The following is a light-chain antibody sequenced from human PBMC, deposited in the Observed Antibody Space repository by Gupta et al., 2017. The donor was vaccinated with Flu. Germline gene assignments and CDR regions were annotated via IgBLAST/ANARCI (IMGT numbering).Light chain of an antibody. Sequence: SVLTQRPPAAETPGQRPSVPCSGSRSNIGTNTVNWYQQFPGTAPRLLIFSNNQRPSVVPDRFSCSRSGTSASRAISGLQSEDEAVYYCGTWDDSLNGVFGGGTKLTVL. J-gene: IGLJ2*01. CDR1: RSNIGTNT. CDR2: SNN. CDR3: GTWDDSLNGV. V-gene: IGLV1-44*01.